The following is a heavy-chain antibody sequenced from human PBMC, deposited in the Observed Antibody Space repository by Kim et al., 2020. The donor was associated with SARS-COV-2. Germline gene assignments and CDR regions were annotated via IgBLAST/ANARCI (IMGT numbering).Heavy chain of an antibody. D-gene: IGHD7-27*01. CDR3: ARGPWAIWYFNL. CDR2: T. Sequence: TTYNPSLKSRVTISVDTSKNQFSLKLSSVTAADTAVYYCARGPWAIWYFNLWGRGTLVTVSS. V-gene: IGHV4-34*01. J-gene: IGHJ2*01.